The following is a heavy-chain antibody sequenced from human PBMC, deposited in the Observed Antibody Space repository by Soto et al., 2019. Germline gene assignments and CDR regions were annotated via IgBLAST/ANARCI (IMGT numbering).Heavy chain of an antibody. CDR3: TTDFLDIVATSCDY. Sequence: PGGSLRLSCAASGFTFSNAWMSWVRQAPGKGLEWVGRIKSKTDGGTTDYAAPVKGRFTISRDDSKNTLYLQMNSMKTEDTAVYYCTTDFLDIVATSCDYWGQGTLGTVSS. CDR1: GFTFSNAW. CDR2: IKSKTDGGTT. V-gene: IGHV3-15*01. D-gene: IGHD5-12*01. J-gene: IGHJ4*02.